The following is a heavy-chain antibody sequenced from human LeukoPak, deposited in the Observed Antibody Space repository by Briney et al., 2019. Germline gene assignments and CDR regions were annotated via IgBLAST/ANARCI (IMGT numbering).Heavy chain of an antibody. J-gene: IGHJ3*01. CDR2: ISAYNGNT. Sequence: ASVKVSCKASGGTFSSYAISWVRQAPGQGLEWMGWISAYNGNTNYAQKLQGRVTMTTDTSTSTAYMELRSLRSDDTAVYYCARDSIKDYGGNVDDYWGQGTMVTVSS. CDR1: GGTFSSYA. CDR3: ARDSIKDYGGNVDDY. D-gene: IGHD4-23*01. V-gene: IGHV1-18*01.